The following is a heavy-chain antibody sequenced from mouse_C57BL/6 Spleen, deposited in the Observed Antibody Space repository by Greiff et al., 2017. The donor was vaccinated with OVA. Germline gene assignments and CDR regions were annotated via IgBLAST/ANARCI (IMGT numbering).Heavy chain of an antibody. Sequence: QVHVKQPGAELVRPGSSVKLSCKASGYTFTSYWMDWVKQRPGQGLEWIGNIYPSDSETHYNQKFKDKATLTVDKSSSTAYMQLSSLTSEDSAVYYCAREETGTMDYWGQGTSVTVSS. CDR3: AREETGTMDY. CDR1: GYTFTSYW. CDR2: IYPSDSET. D-gene: IGHD4-1*01. J-gene: IGHJ4*01. V-gene: IGHV1-61*01.